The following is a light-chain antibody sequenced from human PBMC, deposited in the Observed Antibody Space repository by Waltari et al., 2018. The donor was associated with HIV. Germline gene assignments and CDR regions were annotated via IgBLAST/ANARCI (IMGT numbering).Light chain of an antibody. J-gene: IGKJ1*01. V-gene: IGKV1-5*03. CDR2: KAS. Sequence: DIQMTQPPSTVSASVGDRVTISCRASQSISSWLAWYQQKPGKAPKLLVYKASTLESGVPSRFIGSGSGTEFTLTISSLQPEDFATYYCLQHNNYPRTFGRGTKVEIK. CDR3: LQHNNYPRT. CDR1: QSISSW.